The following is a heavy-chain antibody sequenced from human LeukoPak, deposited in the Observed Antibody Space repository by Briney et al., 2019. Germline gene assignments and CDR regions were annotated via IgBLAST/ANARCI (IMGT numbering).Heavy chain of an antibody. Sequence: GGSLRLSCVASGFTFSQYWMSWVRQAPGKGLEWVANIKQDGQENYYADSVKGRFTISRDNAENSLFLQMNSLRAEDTAVYYCAREGSSSWYDYWGQGTLVTVSS. CDR3: AREGSSSWYDY. D-gene: IGHD6-13*01. CDR2: IKQDGQEN. J-gene: IGHJ4*02. V-gene: IGHV3-7*01. CDR1: GFTFSQYW.